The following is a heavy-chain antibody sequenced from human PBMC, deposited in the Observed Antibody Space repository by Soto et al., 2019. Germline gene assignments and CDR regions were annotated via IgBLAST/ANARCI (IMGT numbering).Heavy chain of an antibody. Sequence: QITLKESGPTLVKPTQTLTLTCTFSGFSLSTSGVGVGWVRQPRGKALEWLALIYRGDDKNYSPSLKSRLTFPHEHSRNRIVLNITNMVPVDTETYYCARRTNELDYNDYYPDGYDLWRQGTMLTVSS. CDR1: GFSLSTSGVG. V-gene: IGHV2-5*02. CDR3: ARRTNELDYNDYYPDGYDL. CDR2: IYRGDDK. D-gene: IGHD3-16*01. J-gene: IGHJ3*01.